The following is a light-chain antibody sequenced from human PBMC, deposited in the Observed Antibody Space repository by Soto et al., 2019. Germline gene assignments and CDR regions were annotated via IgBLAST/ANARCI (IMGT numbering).Light chain of an antibody. CDR2: DAS. CDR1: QSISSW. V-gene: IGKV1-5*01. J-gene: IGKJ1*01. CDR3: QQYNSYSRT. Sequence: DIQMTQSPSTLSASVGDRVTITCRASQSISSWLAWYQQKPGKAPKLLIYDASSLESGVPSRFSGSGSGTEFTLTISSRQPDDFATYYFQQYNSYSRTFVQGTKVEIK.